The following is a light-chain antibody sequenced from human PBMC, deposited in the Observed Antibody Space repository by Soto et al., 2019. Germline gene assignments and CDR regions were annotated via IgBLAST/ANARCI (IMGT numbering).Light chain of an antibody. J-gene: IGLJ1*01. CDR2: EAS. V-gene: IGLV2-18*01. Sequence: SALTHPPSVSGSPGQSVTISCTGTSTDFVSYNRVSWYQQPPGTAPKLIIYEASNRPSGVPDRFSGSKSGNTASLTISGLQAADEADYYCSLYTSENTYVFGTGTKVTV. CDR1: STDFVSYNR. CDR3: SLYTSENTYV.